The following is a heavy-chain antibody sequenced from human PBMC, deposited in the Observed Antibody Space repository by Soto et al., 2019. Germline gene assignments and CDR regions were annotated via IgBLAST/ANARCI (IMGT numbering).Heavy chain of an antibody. Sequence: PSETLSLTCAVYGGSFANYYWNWIRQPPGKGLEWIGEINYSGSTDYNPSLKSRVTISVDTSKNQFSLKLSSVTAADTAVYYCARGRGLLWFGELTLDYWGQGTLVTVSS. CDR2: INYSGST. D-gene: IGHD3-10*01. CDR1: GGSFANYY. V-gene: IGHV4-34*01. J-gene: IGHJ4*02. CDR3: ARGRGLLWFGELTLDY.